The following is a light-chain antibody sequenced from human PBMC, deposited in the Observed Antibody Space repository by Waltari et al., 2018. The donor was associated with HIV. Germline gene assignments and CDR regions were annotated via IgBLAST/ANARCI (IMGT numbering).Light chain of an antibody. CDR2: GDS. J-gene: IGLJ1*01. CDR3: STWDYSLSAYV. V-gene: IGLV1-44*01. Sequence: QSALTQEASVSGTVGQKVTLSCTGNSNNIGIYTVGWYHQLSHGAPKAVMFGDSLPSGIPARFSGSKSGTTASLVISGLQPEDEADYYCSTWDYSLSAYVFGAGTKVTVL. CDR1: SNNIGIYT.